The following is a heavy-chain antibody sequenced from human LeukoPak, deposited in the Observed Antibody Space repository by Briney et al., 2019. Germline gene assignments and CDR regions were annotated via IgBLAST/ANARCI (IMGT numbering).Heavy chain of an antibody. CDR1: GGSISSRNYY. Sequence: SETLSLTCTVSGGSISSRNYYWGWIRQPPGKGLEWTGSIYYSGSTYYNPSLKSRVTVSGDTSRNQFSLRLDSVTAADTAVYYCARDAVLDNRWFDPWGQGTLVTVSS. CDR2: IYYSGST. D-gene: IGHD1-1*01. J-gene: IGHJ5*02. V-gene: IGHV4-39*07. CDR3: ARDAVLDNRWFDP.